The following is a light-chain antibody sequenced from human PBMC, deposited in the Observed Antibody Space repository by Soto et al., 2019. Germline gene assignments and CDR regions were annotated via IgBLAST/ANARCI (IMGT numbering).Light chain of an antibody. CDR3: SSYTSSSTRV. CDR1: SSDVGGYNY. CDR2: EVT. V-gene: IGLV2-14*01. Sequence: QSALTQPASVSGSPGQSITISCTGTSSDVGGYNYVSWYQHHPGIAPKLMIYEVTNRPSGVSNRFSGSKAGNTSSLTISGLQAEDEADYYCSSYTSSSTRVFGTGTKVTV. J-gene: IGLJ1*01.